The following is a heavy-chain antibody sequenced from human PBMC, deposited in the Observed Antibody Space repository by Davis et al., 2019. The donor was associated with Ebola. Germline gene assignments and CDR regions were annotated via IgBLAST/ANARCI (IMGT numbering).Heavy chain of an antibody. CDR1: GFTFSGSA. CDR3: TKDHGIVAAGTGRYGMDV. Sequence: GESLKISCAASGFTFSGSAMHWVRQASGKGLEWVGRIRGKTDSYATAYAASVKGRFTISRDDSKNTAYLQMSSLKAEDTAVYYCTKDHGIVAAGTGRYGMDVWGQGTMVTVSS. CDR2: IRGKTDSYAT. J-gene: IGHJ6*02. V-gene: IGHV3-73*01. D-gene: IGHD6-13*01.